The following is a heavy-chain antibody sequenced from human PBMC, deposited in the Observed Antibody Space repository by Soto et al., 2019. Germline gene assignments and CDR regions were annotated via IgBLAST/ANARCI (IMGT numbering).Heavy chain of an antibody. CDR1: GYTFTSYY. D-gene: IGHD3-10*01. Sequence: QVQLMQSGAEVKKPGASVKVSCTASGYTFTSYYIHWVRQAPGQGLEWMGIINPSTGSASYARMFQGRVAMTRDTSTSTVYMEVSSLRSEDTAVYYCARDPNLSLTFHYYGMDVWGPGTTVTVSS. CDR2: INPSTGSA. V-gene: IGHV1-46*01. J-gene: IGHJ6*02. CDR3: ARDPNLSLTFHYYGMDV.